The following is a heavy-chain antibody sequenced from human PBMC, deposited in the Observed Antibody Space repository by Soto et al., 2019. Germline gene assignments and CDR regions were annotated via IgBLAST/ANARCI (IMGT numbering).Heavy chain of an antibody. CDR1: GGSISSYY. CDR3: ARATWDYGLVDY. D-gene: IGHD4-17*01. CDR2: IYYSGST. J-gene: IGHJ4*02. Sequence: SETLSLTCTVSGGSISSYYWSWIRQPPGKGLEWIGDIYYSGSTNYNPSLKSRVTISVDTSKNQFSLKLSSVTAADTAVYYCARATWDYGLVDYWGQGTLVTVSS. V-gene: IGHV4-59*01.